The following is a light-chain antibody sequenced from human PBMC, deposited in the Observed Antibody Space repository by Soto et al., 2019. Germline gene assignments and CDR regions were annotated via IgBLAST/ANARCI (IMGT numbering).Light chain of an antibody. CDR3: QQYRSSPLT. Sequence: EIVLTQSPGTLSLSPGERATLSCRASQSVRSSYLAWYQQKPGQAPRLLIYGASIRATGVPDRFSGSGSGTDFTFTISRLESEDFAVYFCQQYRSSPLTFGGGTKVEIK. CDR1: QSVRSSY. J-gene: IGKJ4*01. V-gene: IGKV3-20*01. CDR2: GAS.